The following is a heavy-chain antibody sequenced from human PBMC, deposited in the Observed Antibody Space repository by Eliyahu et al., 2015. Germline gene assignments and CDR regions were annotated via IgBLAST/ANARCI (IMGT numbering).Heavy chain of an antibody. D-gene: IGHD5-24*01. Sequence: EVQLVESGGGLVQPGGSLRXSXAAXXXTXXSYAMSWVRQAPGKGXEWVSAFSTSSGSTYYADSVKGRFTISRDNSKNTLYLQMNSLRAEDTAVYYCAKHEEMATIYCGMDVWGQGTTVTVSS. J-gene: IGHJ6*02. CDR3: AKHEEMATIYCGMDV. CDR2: FSTSSGST. V-gene: IGHV3-23*04. CDR1: XXTXXSYA.